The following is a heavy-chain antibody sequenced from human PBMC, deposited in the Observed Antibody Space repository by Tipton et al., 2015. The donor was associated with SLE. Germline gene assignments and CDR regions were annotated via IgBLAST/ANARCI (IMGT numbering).Heavy chain of an antibody. Sequence: QLVQSGAEVKKPGASWKGSCKASGYTFTSYDINWVRQATGQGLEWLGWMNPNSGNTGYAQKFQSRVTMTRNTSISTAFMELSSLRSKVTAVYYGARGPGTARKGFDIWDQGTMVPVSS. V-gene: IGHV1-8*01. CDR1: GYTFTSYD. D-gene: IGHD5-18*01. CDR3: ARGPGTARKGFDI. J-gene: IGHJ3*02. CDR2: MNPNSGNT.